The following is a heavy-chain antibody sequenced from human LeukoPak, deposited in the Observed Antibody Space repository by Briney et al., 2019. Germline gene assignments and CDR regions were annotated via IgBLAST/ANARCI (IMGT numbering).Heavy chain of an antibody. Sequence: PGGSLRLSCAASGFTFSNAWMSWVRQAPGKGLEWVGRIKSKTDGGTTDYAAPVKGRFTISRDDSKNTLYLQMNSLKTEDTAVYYCTTGSGGWLLIRYYFDYWGQGTLVTVSS. V-gene: IGHV3-15*01. D-gene: IGHD3-9*01. J-gene: IGHJ4*02. CDR3: TTGSGGWLLIRYYFDY. CDR2: IKSKTDGGTT. CDR1: GFTFSNAW.